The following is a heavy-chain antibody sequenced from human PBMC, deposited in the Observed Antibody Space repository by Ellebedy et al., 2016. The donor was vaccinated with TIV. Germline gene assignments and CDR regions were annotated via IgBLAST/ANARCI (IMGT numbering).Heavy chain of an antibody. CDR1: GGTFSSYA. V-gene: IGHV1-69*04. CDR2: IIPIVGIA. J-gene: IGHJ4*02. D-gene: IGHD5-18*01. Sequence: AASVKVSCKASGGTFSSYAINGVRQAPGQGLEWMGRIIPIVGIANYAQKFQGRVTITAVQSTSTAYMELSSLRSEDTGVYYCAKADDTAMVFDYWGQGTLVTVSS. CDR3: AKADDTAMVFDY.